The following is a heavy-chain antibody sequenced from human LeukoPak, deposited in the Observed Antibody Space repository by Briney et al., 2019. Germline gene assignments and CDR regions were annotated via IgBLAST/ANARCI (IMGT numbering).Heavy chain of an antibody. CDR3: AKSITMVRGVIGY. J-gene: IGHJ4*02. CDR2: ISYDGSNK. D-gene: IGHD3-10*01. Sequence: SGGSLRLSCAASGFTFSNYWMTWVRQAPGKGLEWVAVISYDGSNKYYADSVKGRFTISRDNSKNTLYLQMNSLRAEDTAVYYCAKSITMVRGVIGYWGQGTLVTVSS. V-gene: IGHV3-30*18. CDR1: GFTFSNYW.